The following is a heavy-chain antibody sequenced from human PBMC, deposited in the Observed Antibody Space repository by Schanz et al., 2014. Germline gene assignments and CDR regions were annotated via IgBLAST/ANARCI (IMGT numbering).Heavy chain of an antibody. Sequence: QVHLVQSGAEVKRPGASVKVSCKASGYIFINSGISWVRQAPGQGLEWMGWISVYNHNKEYDQNFQGRVTITRDTSASTAYMELSSLRSEDTAVYSCARGIGGYGANNYLDYWGQGTLVTVSS. CDR3: ARGIGGYGANNYLDY. J-gene: IGHJ4*02. CDR2: ISVYNHNK. CDR1: GYIFINSG. V-gene: IGHV1-18*01. D-gene: IGHD5-12*01.